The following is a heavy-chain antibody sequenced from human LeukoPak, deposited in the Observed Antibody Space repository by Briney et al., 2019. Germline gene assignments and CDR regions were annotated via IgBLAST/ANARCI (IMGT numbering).Heavy chain of an antibody. V-gene: IGHV4-34*01. CDR2: INHSGST. CDR1: GGSFSGYY. J-gene: IGHJ4*02. D-gene: IGHD3-22*01. Sequence: SETLSLTCAVYGGSFSGYYWSWIRQPPGKGLEWIGEINHSGSTNYNPSLKSRVTISVDTSKNQFSLKLSSVTAADTAVYYCARSGPVWYYDSSGYYFDYWGQGTLVTVSS. CDR3: ARSGPVWYYDSSGYYFDY.